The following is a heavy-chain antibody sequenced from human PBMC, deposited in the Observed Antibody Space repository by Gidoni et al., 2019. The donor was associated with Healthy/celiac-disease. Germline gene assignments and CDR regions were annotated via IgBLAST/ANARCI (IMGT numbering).Heavy chain of an antibody. CDR3: ASGYSYGAFDY. Sequence: DGLAWIGEINHSGSTNYNPSLKSRVTISVDTSKNQFSLKLSSVTAADTAVYYCASGYSYGAFDYWGQGTLVTVSS. D-gene: IGHD5-18*01. J-gene: IGHJ4*02. CDR2: INHSGST. V-gene: IGHV4-34*01.